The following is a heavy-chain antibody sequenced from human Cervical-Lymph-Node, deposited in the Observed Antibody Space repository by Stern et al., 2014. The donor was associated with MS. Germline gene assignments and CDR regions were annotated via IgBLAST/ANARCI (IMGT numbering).Heavy chain of an antibody. D-gene: IGHD5-12*01. CDR2: IVALFGTP. Sequence: VHLVESGAAVKKPGSSVKVSCKASGGTFNNHVISWERQARGPGLEWMGGIVALFGTPDYARKCQGRATITADKSTSTVHMGLSSLNREDTGIYYCANRDMGYTYGRHDDWGQGTLVTVS. V-gene: IGHV1-69*06. J-gene: IGHJ4*02. CDR3: ANRDMGYTYGRHDD. CDR1: GGTFNNHV.